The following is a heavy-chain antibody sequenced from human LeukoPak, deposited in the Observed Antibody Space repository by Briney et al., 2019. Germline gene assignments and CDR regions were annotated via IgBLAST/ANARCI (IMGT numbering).Heavy chain of an antibody. CDR3: AKRGGGSRYGMDV. D-gene: IGHD1-26*01. Sequence: GRSLRLSCAASGFTFSSYGMHWVRQAPGKGLEWVAVISYDGSNKYYADFVKGRFTISRDNSKNTLYLQMNSLRAEDTAVYYCAKRGGGSRYGMDVWGQGTTVTVSS. V-gene: IGHV3-30*18. CDR2: ISYDGSNK. J-gene: IGHJ6*02. CDR1: GFTFSSYG.